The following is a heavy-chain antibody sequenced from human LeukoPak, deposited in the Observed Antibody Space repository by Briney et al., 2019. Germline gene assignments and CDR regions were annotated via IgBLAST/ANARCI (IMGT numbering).Heavy chain of an antibody. Sequence: ASVTVSCQASGYTFTSYGISWVRPAPGQGLEWMGWISDYNGNTNYAQKIQGRVTMTTDTSTSKAYMELRSLRSDDTAVYYCARDGRYCSGGSCYSLRDYWGQRTLVTVSS. V-gene: IGHV1-18*01. CDR3: ARDGRYCSGGSCYSLRDY. CDR2: ISDYNGNT. D-gene: IGHD2-15*01. J-gene: IGHJ4*02. CDR1: GYTFTSYG.